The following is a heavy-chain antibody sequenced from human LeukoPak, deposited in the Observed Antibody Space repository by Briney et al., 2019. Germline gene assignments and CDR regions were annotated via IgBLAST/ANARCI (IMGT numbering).Heavy chain of an antibody. J-gene: IGHJ4*02. CDR3: ARAQGREGYNEWYYFDC. V-gene: IGHV4-59*01. CDR1: GGAIKGYY. D-gene: IGHD5-18*01. Sequence: PSETLSLPCSVSGGAIKGYYWLWLRQPPGRGLEWIGFMYYGGSTNYNPSLKSRVIISVDPSKNQFSLRLSSVAAADTAVYYCARAQGREGYNEWYYFDCGGQGSLVTVSS. CDR2: MYYGGST.